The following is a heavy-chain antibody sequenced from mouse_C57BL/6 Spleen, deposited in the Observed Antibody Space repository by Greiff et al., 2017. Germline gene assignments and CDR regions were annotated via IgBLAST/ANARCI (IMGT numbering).Heavy chain of an antibody. Sequence: QVQLQQPGAELVRPGSSVKLSCKASGYTFTSYWMDWVKQRPGQGLEWIGNIYPSDSETHNNQKFKDKATLTVDKSSSAAYMQRSSLASEDSAVYYCARSYGSSYFDYWGQGTTLTVSS. D-gene: IGHD1-1*01. CDR2: IYPSDSET. J-gene: IGHJ2*01. V-gene: IGHV1-61*01. CDR1: GYTFTSYW. CDR3: ARSYGSSYFDY.